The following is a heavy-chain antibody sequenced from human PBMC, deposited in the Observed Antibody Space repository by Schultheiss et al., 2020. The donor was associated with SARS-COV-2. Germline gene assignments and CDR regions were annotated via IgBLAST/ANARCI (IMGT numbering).Heavy chain of an antibody. V-gene: IGHV4-59*08. J-gene: IGHJ6*02. CDR2: IYYSGST. D-gene: IGHD1-1*01. CDR1: GGSISSYY. Sequence: GSLRLSCTVSGGSISSYYWSWIRQPPGKGLEWIGYIYYSGSTNYNPSLKSRVTISVDTSKNQFSLKVTSVTAADTAVYYCARHVNTWNDRGYYYYGMDVWGQGTTVTVSS. CDR3: ARHVNTWNDRGYYYYGMDV.